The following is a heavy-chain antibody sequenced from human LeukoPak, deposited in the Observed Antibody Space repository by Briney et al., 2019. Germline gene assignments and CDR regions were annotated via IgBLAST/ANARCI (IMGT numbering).Heavy chain of an antibody. CDR2: ISAYNGNT. V-gene: IGHV1-18*01. CDR3: ARFDYGSGSY. Sequence: ASVKVSCKASGYTFTSYGISWVRQAPGQGLEWMGWISAYNGNTNYAQKFQGRVTMTRNTSISAAYMELSSLRSEDTAVYYCARFDYGSGSYWGQGTLVTVSS. CDR1: GYTFTSYG. D-gene: IGHD3-10*01. J-gene: IGHJ4*02.